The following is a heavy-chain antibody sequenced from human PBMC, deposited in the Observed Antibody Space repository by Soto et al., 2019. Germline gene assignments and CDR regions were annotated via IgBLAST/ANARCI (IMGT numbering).Heavy chain of an antibody. D-gene: IGHD4-17*01. CDR1: GYTFTGYY. CDR3: ARAGYGDAYYGMDV. J-gene: IGHJ6*02. CDR2: INPNSGGT. V-gene: IGHV1-2*04. Sequence: ASVKVSCKASGYTFTGYYMHWVRQAPGQGLEWMGWINPNSGGTNYAQKFQGWVTMTRDTSISTAYMELSRLRSDDTAVYYCARAGYGDAYYGMDVWGQGTTVTVSS.